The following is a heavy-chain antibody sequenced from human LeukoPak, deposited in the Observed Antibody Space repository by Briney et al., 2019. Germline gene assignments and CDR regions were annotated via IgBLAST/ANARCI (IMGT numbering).Heavy chain of an antibody. V-gene: IGHV1-46*01. Sequence: GASVKVSCKASGYTFTSYYMHWVRQAPGQGLEWMGIINPSGGSTSYAQKFQGRVTMTRDTSTSTVYMELSSLRSEDTAVYYCAREKDIVVVVAAYAFDIWGQGTMVTVSS. CDR1: GYTFTSYY. J-gene: IGHJ3*02. D-gene: IGHD2-15*01. CDR2: INPSGGST. CDR3: AREKDIVVVVAAYAFDI.